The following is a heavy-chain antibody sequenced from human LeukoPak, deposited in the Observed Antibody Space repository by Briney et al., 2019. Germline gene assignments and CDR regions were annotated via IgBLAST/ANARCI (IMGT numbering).Heavy chain of an antibody. J-gene: IGHJ2*01. CDR3: AKKRSSGPGDFDL. Sequence: QSGGSLRLSCAASGFTFSSYGMHWVRQAPGKGLEWVAVISYDGSNKYYADSVKGRFTISRDNSKNTLYLQMNSLRAEDTAVYYCAKKRSSGPGDFDLWGRGTLVTVSS. CDR1: GFTFSSYG. CDR2: ISYDGSNK. D-gene: IGHD6-19*01. V-gene: IGHV3-30*18.